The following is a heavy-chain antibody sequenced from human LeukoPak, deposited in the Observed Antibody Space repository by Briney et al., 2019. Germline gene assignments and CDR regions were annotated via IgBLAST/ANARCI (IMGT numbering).Heavy chain of an antibody. D-gene: IGHD3-10*01. J-gene: IGHJ4*02. CDR2: ISGSSSYI. Sequence: PGGSLRLSCAASGFTFSTYNMNWVRQAPGKGLEWVSSISGSSSYIYYADSVKGRFSISRDNAKNSLDLQMNSLRAEDTAIYYCVKPHYFSSGSLKWGQGILVTVSS. CDR3: VKPHYFSSGSLK. V-gene: IGHV3-21*01. CDR1: GFTFSTYN.